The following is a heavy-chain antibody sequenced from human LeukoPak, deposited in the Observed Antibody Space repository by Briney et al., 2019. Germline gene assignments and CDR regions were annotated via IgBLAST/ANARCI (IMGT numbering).Heavy chain of an antibody. CDR1: GLTFSSYG. V-gene: IGHV3-33*06. D-gene: IGHD5-18*01. Sequence: GGSLRLSCAASGLTFSSYGMHWVRQAPGKGLEWVAVIWYDGSNKYYADSVKGRFTISRDNSKNTLYLQMNSLRAEDTAVYYCAKDYVQLRPKPGNWFDPWGQGTLVTVSS. CDR2: IWYDGSNK. CDR3: AKDYVQLRPKPGNWFDP. J-gene: IGHJ5*02.